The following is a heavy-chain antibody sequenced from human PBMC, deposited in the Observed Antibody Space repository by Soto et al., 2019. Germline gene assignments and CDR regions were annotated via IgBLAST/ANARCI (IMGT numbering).Heavy chain of an antibody. CDR2: IYGGGST. V-gene: IGHV3-53*04. CDR1: GFTVSSNY. J-gene: IGHJ6*04. CDR3: ASRMQISGRQGIAAAGHNSDMDV. Sequence: GGSLRLSCAASGFTVSSNYMSWVRQAPGKGLEWVSVIYGGGSTYYADSVKGRFTISRHNSKNTLYLQMNSLGAEDTAVYYCASRMQISGRQGIAAAGHNSDMDVWGKGTTVTVSS. D-gene: IGHD6-13*01.